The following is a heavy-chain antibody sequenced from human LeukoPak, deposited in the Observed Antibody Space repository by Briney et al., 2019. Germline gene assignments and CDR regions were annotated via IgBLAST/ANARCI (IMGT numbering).Heavy chain of an antibody. CDR3: ADNLSR. J-gene: IGHJ4*02. CDR2: IHASSNII. V-gene: IGHV3-48*04. D-gene: IGHD1-1*01. Sequence: GGSLRLSCAASGFTFSTSSMNWVRQAPGKGLEWISYIHASSNIIYYADSVKGRFTISRDNAKNSLYLQMNSLRAEDTAVYYCADNLSRWGQGTLVTVSS. CDR1: GFTFSTSS.